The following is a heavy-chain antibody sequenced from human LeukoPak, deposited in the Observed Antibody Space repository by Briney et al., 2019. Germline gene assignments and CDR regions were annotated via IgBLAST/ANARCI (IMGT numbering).Heavy chain of an antibody. J-gene: IGHJ4*02. D-gene: IGHD3-22*01. CDR1: GFTFSSYS. Sequence: GGSLRLSCAASGFTFSSYSMNWVRQAPGKRLEWVSSISSSSSYIYYADSVKGRFTISRDNAKNSLYLQMNSLRAEDTAVYYCARGEYYYDSSGYRLDYWGQGTLVTVSS. V-gene: IGHV3-21*01. CDR2: ISSSSSYI. CDR3: ARGEYYYDSSGYRLDY.